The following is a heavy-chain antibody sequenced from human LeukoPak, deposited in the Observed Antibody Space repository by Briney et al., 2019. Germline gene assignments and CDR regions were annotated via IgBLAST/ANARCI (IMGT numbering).Heavy chain of an antibody. V-gene: IGHV4-59*01. Sequence: SETLSLTCAVSGGSIGSYYWSWIRQPPGKGLEWIGYIYYSGSTNYNPSLKSRVTISLDTPKNQFSMNLISVTAADTAVYYCAREGVAVAGKLDYWGQGTLVTVSS. CDR3: AREGVAVAGKLDY. CDR2: IYYSGST. CDR1: GGSIGSYY. J-gene: IGHJ4*02. D-gene: IGHD6-13*01.